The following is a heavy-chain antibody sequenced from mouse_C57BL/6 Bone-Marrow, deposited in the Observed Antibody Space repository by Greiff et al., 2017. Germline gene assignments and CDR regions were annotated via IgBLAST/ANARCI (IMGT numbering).Heavy chain of an antibody. CDR1: GYTFTSYW. CDR3: AREKIWITTVVEGYWYFDV. J-gene: IGHJ1*03. D-gene: IGHD1-1*01. V-gene: IGHV1-59*01. Sequence: QVQLQQPGAELVRPGTSVKLSCKASGYTFTSYWMHWVKQRPGQGLEWIGVIAPSDSYTNYNQKFKGKATLTVDTSSSTAYMQLSILTSEDSAVYYCAREKIWITTVVEGYWYFDVWGTGTTVTVSS. CDR2: IAPSDSYT.